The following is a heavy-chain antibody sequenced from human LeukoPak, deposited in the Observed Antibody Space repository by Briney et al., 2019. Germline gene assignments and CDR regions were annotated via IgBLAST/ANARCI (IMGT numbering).Heavy chain of an antibody. Sequence: SETLSLTCTVSGGSISSYYWSWIRQPPGKGLEWIGYIYYSGSTYYNPSLKSRVTISVDTSKNQFSPKLSSVTAADTAVYYCARGPGSIGYCSSTSCYDYFDFWGQGTLVTVSS. CDR3: ARGPGSIGYCSSTSCYDYFDF. CDR2: IYYSGST. J-gene: IGHJ4*02. D-gene: IGHD2-2*01. V-gene: IGHV4-59*08. CDR1: GGSISSYY.